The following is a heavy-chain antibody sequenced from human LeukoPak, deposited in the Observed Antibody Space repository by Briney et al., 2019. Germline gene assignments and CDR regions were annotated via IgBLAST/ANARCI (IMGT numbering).Heavy chain of an antibody. J-gene: IGHJ4*02. CDR2: ISGSGGST. D-gene: IGHD3-9*01. CDR1: GFTFSSYA. V-gene: IGHV3-23*01. CDR3: ARGPPGYDILTGYAH. Sequence: GGSLRLSCAASGFTFSSYAMSWVRQAPGKGLEWVSAISGSGGSTYYADSVKGRFTISRDNSKNTLYLQMNSLRAEDAAVYYCARGPPGYDILTGYAHWGQGTLVTVSS.